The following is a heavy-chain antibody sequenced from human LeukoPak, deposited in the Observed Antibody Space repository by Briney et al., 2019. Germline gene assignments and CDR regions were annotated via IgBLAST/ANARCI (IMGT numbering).Heavy chain of an antibody. D-gene: IGHD6-13*01. Sequence: NTSETLSLTCTVSGGSIRSSYWSWIRQPPGKGLEWIGHIYYSGTTSGSTNYNPSLKSRVTMSVDTSKNQFSLKLSSVTAADTAVYYCARGRSSKRGSSPSGNFDYWGQGTLVTVSS. CDR1: GGSIRSSY. CDR3: ARGRSSKRGSSPSGNFDY. CDR2: IYYSGTTSGST. V-gene: IGHV4-59*12. J-gene: IGHJ4*02.